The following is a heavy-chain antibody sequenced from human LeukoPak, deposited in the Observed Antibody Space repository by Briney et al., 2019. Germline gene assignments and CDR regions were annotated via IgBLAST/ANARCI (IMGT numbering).Heavy chain of an antibody. Sequence: SGTLSLTCTVSGGSISSYYWTWIRQPPGKGLEWIGSLYYSGSTNYNPSLKSRLTISLDTSKNQFSLKVSSVTAADTAVYYCARVRFDWNDYYHYMDVWGKGTTVTVSS. D-gene: IGHD1-1*01. CDR3: ARVRFDWNDYYHYMDV. CDR1: GGSISSYY. J-gene: IGHJ6*03. V-gene: IGHV4-59*01. CDR2: LYYSGST.